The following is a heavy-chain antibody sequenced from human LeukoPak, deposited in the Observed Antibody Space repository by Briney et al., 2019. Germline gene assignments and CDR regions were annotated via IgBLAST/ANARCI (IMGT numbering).Heavy chain of an antibody. CDR1: GGSISSYY. J-gene: IGHJ4*02. Sequence: SETLSLTCTVSGGSISSYYWSWIRQPPGKGLEWIGYIYYSGSTNYNPSLKSRDTISVDTSKNQFSLKLSSVTAADTAVYYCARDSSPTQYWGQGTLVTVSS. CDR2: IYYSGST. V-gene: IGHV4-59*01. CDR3: ARDSSPTQY.